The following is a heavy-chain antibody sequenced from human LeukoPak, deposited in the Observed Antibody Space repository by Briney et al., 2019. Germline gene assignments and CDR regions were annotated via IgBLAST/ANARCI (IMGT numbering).Heavy chain of an antibody. Sequence: SETLSLTCSVSGGSIGTYYWSWIRQPPGKGLEWIGYIYYRGSTDYNPSLKSRVTISIDTSMNQFSLKLNSVTAADTAIYYCARSALDTSGTYYNPQPFLYWGQGILVTVSS. V-gene: IGHV4-59*01. CDR2: IYYRGST. CDR3: ARSALDTSGTYYNPQPFLY. CDR1: GGSIGTYY. D-gene: IGHD3-10*01. J-gene: IGHJ4*02.